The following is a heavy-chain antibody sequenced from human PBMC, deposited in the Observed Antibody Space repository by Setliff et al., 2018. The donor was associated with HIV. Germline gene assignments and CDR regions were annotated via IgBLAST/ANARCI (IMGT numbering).Heavy chain of an antibody. CDR1: GASISSSSHH. J-gene: IGHJ4*02. Sequence: SETLSLTCTVSGASISSSSHHWAWIRQPPGKGLEYIGNIYYTGSTHHNPSLESRVATSVDTSKNQFSLKLSSVTAADTAFYYCGRGGWTDFGDYWIDFWGQGTLVTVSS. CDR2: IYYTGST. V-gene: IGHV4-39*01. D-gene: IGHD4-17*01. CDR3: GRGGWTDFGDYWIDF.